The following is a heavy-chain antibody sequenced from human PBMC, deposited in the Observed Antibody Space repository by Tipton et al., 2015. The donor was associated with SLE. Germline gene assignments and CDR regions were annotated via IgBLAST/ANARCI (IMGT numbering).Heavy chain of an antibody. V-gene: IGHV4-59*12. Sequence: TLSLTCAVYGGSFSGYYWSWIRQPPGKGLEWIGYIYYSGSTNYNPSLKSRVTISVDKSKNQFSLKLSSVTAADTAVYYCASLLMVYDAFDIWGQGTMVTVSS. CDR2: IYYSGST. CDR1: GGSFSGYY. D-gene: IGHD2-8*01. CDR3: ASLLMVYDAFDI. J-gene: IGHJ3*02.